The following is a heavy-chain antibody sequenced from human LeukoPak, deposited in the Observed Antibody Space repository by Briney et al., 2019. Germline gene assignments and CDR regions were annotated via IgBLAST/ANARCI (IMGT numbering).Heavy chain of an antibody. Sequence: GGSLRLSCTASGFTFGDYAMSWVRQAPGKGLEWVGFIRSKAYGGTTEYAASVKGRFTISRDDSKSIAYLQMNSLKNEDTAVYYCTRELTYYDILTGYYKGDYFDYWGQGTLVTVSS. CDR2: IRSKAYGGTT. J-gene: IGHJ4*02. V-gene: IGHV3-49*04. D-gene: IGHD3-9*01. CDR3: TRELTYYDILTGYYKGDYFDY. CDR1: GFTFGDYA.